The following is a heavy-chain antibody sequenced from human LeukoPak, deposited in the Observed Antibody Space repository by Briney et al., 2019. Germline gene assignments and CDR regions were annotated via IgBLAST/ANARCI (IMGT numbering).Heavy chain of an antibody. CDR2: IRHDESKK. V-gene: IGHV3-30*02. CDR3: AKPVIPSAYQGTYYMDV. D-gene: IGHD3-16*01. J-gene: IGHJ6*03. Sequence: GGSLRLSCAAFGLIFSSYGMHWVRQAPGEGLEWVAYIRHDESKKFYADSVKGRFTISRDNSKNTLYLQMHSLRAEDTALYYCAKPVIPSAYQGTYYMDVWGKGTTVTVSS. CDR1: GLIFSSYG.